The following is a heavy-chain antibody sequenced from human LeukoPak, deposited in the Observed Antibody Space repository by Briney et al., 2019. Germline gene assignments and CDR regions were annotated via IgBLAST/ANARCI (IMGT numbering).Heavy chain of an antibody. J-gene: IGHJ4*02. CDR3: TKAGSSNYPPDY. CDR1: GFTFDDYA. V-gene: IGHV3-9*01. D-gene: IGHD2-2*01. Sequence: QPGGSLRLSCAASGFTFDDYAMHWVRQAPGKGLEWVSTITWNSGNKGYADSVKGRFTISRDNAKNSLYLQMNSLRPEDTALYCCTKAGSSNYPPDYWGQGTLVTVSS. CDR2: ITWNSGNK.